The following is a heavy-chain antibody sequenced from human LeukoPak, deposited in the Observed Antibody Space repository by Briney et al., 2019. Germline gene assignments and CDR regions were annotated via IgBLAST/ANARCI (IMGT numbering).Heavy chain of an antibody. Sequence: PSETLSLTCTVSGGSISSYYWSWIRQPPGKGLEWIGYIYYSGSTNYNPSLKSRVTMSVDTSKNQFSLKLSSVTAADTAVYYCARAYCSGGSCYSDYWGQGTLVTVSS. CDR3: ARAYCSGGSCYSDY. CDR1: GGSISSYY. CDR2: IYYSGST. V-gene: IGHV4-59*12. D-gene: IGHD2-15*01. J-gene: IGHJ4*02.